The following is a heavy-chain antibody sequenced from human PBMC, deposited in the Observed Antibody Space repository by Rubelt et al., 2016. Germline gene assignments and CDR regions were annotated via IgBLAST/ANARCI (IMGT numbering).Heavy chain of an antibody. CDR3: TPEIHWGFDY. J-gene: IGHJ4*02. CDR1: GFTFSSYA. D-gene: IGHD7-27*01. V-gene: IGHV3-15*01. CDR2: IKSQKHGGKT. Sequence: VQLVESGGGVVQPGRSLRLSCAASGFTFSSYAMHWVRKAPGKGLEWVGRIKSQKHGGKTEYAAHGKGEFTIAREDSGIKLYLQMNSMKLEVIGVDYCTPEIHWGFDYWGRGTLVTVSS.